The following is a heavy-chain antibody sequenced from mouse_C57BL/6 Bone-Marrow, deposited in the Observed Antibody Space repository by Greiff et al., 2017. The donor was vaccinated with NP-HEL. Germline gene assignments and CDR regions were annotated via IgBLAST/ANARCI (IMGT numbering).Heavy chain of an antibody. V-gene: IGHV14-2*01. CDR1: GFNIKDYY. CDR3: ARALITTVVATDFDV. J-gene: IGHJ1*03. D-gene: IGHD1-1*01. Sequence: VQLQQSGAELVKPGASVKLSCTASGFNIKDYYMHWVKQRTEQGLEWIGRIDPEDGEIKYAPKFQGKATITADTSSNTAYQQLISLTAEDTAFYYCARALITTVVATDFDVWGTGTTVTVSS. CDR2: IDPEDGEI.